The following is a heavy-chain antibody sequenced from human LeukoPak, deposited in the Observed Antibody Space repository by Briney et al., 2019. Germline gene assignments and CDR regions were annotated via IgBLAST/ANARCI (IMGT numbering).Heavy chain of an antibody. CDR3: ARARLDCSGGSCYRGWFDP. Sequence: PEGSLRLSCAASGFTFSSYAMHWVRQAPGKGLEWVVVISYDGSNKYYADSVKGRFTISRDNSKNTLYLQMNSLRAEDTAVYYCARARLDCSGGSCYRGWFDPWGQGTLVTVSS. D-gene: IGHD2-15*01. CDR1: GFTFSSYA. J-gene: IGHJ5*02. CDR2: ISYDGSNK. V-gene: IGHV3-30*04.